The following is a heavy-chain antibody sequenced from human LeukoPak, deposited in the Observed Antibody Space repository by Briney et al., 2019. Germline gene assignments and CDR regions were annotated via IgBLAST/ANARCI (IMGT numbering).Heavy chain of an antibody. CDR1: GFTFSSYS. CDR3: ARNLEMATIMDY. Sequence: GGSLRLSCAASGFTFSSYSMNWVRQAPGKGLEWVANIKQDGSEKYCVDSVKGRFTISRDNAKNSLYLQMNSLRAEDTAVYYCARNLEMATIMDYWGQGTLVTVSS. J-gene: IGHJ4*02. CDR2: IKQDGSEK. D-gene: IGHD5-24*01. V-gene: IGHV3-7*01.